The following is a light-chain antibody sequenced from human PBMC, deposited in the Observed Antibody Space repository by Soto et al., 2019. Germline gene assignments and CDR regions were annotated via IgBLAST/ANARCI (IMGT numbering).Light chain of an antibody. Sequence: DIQMTQSPSTLSASVGDRVTITCRASQTIGSWLAWYQQKPGKAPNLLISDASSLENGVPSRFSGRGSGTEFTLTISSLKPDDSATYYCQQYSAFWTFGQGTKVEIK. CDR2: DAS. CDR3: QQYSAFWT. J-gene: IGKJ1*01. V-gene: IGKV1-5*01. CDR1: QTIGSW.